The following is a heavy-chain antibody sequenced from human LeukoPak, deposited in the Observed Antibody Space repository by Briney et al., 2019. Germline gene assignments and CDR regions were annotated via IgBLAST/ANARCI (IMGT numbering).Heavy chain of an antibody. Sequence: PSETLSLTCAVYGGSFSGYRWTWIRQPPGKGLEWIGEINHSGSTNYNPSLERRVTISQDTSKNQFSLNLNPVTAADTAVYYCARGGREIIGARRFKPGNWFDPWGQGTLVTVSS. CDR2: INHSGST. V-gene: IGHV4-34*01. CDR1: GGSFSGYR. D-gene: IGHD3-3*01. J-gene: IGHJ5*02. CDR3: ARGGREIIGARRFKPGNWFDP.